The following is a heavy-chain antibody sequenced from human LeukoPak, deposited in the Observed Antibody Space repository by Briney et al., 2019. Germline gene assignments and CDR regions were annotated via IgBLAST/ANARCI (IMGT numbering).Heavy chain of an antibody. CDR1: GFTFGTYG. D-gene: IGHD2-2*01. CDR2: ISDSGGST. J-gene: IGHJ4*02. Sequence: GGSLRLSCAASGFTFGTYGMTWVRQAPGKGLEWVSAISDSGGSTYYADSVKGRFTISRDNSKNTLYLQMNSLRAEDTAVYYCAKVRGYCSSTSCPWDFDYWGQGTLVTVSS. CDR3: AKVRGYCSSTSCPWDFDY. V-gene: IGHV3-23*01.